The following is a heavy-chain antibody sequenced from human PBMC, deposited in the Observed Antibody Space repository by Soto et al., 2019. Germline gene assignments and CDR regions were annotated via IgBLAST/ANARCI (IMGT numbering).Heavy chain of an antibody. CDR2: ITWNSDRV. CDR3: GKGLSIAAIDY. V-gene: IGHV3-9*01. Sequence: EVQLVESGRGLVQPGRSLRLSCTASGFTFDDYALHWVRQAPGKGLEWVSGITWNSDRVDYADSVKGRFTISRDNARNSLYLQMNSLRAEDTALYFCGKGLSIAAIDYWGQGTLVTVSS. D-gene: IGHD6-13*01. CDR1: GFTFDDYA. J-gene: IGHJ4*02.